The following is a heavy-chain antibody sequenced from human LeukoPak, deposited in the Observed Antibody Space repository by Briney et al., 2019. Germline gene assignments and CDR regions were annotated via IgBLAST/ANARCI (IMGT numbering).Heavy chain of an antibody. V-gene: IGHV3-15*07. CDR2: IKSKTDGGTT. CDR1: GFTFSNAW. CDR3: AKNPPPTLSTVYFDY. D-gene: IGHD1-14*01. Sequence: GGSLRLSCAASGFTFSNAWMNWVRQAPGKGLEWVGRIKSKTDGGTTDCAAPVKGRFTISRDDSKNTLYLQMNSLRTEDTAVYYCAKNPPPTLSTVYFDYWGQGTLVTVSS. J-gene: IGHJ4*02.